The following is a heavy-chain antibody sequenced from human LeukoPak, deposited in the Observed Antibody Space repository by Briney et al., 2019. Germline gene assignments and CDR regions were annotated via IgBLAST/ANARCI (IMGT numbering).Heavy chain of an antibody. Sequence: SETLSLTCTVSSGSVSTSSYYWGWIRQPPGKGLEWIGSVYYSGSTYYNPSLRSRVTISVDTSKNQFSLKLSSVTAADTAVYYCARILYGDYRFDFWGQGILVTVSS. CDR3: ARILYGDYRFDF. CDR2: VYYSGST. CDR1: SGSVSTSSYY. V-gene: IGHV4-39*07. J-gene: IGHJ4*02. D-gene: IGHD4-17*01.